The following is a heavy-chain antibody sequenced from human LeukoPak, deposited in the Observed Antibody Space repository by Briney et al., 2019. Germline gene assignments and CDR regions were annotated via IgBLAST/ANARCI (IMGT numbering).Heavy chain of an antibody. V-gene: IGHV4-59*01. D-gene: IGHD3-22*01. J-gene: IGHJ3*02. Sequence: ASETLSLTCTVSGGSISSYYWSWIRQPPGKGLEWIGYIYYSGSTNYNPSLKSRVTISVDTSKNQFSLKLSSVTAADTAVYYCARDNPTMIHAFDIWGQGTMVTVSS. CDR3: ARDNPTMIHAFDI. CDR1: GGSISSYY. CDR2: IYYSGST.